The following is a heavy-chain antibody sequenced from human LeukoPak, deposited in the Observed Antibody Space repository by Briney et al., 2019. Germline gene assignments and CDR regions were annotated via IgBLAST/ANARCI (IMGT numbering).Heavy chain of an antibody. CDR3: VKPYCMNANCYSYYDY. Sequence: GESLKISCMGSGYRFTNYWIGWVRQMPGRGLEWMGIIYPGDSDTKYGPSLQGQVTLSADKSIATVYLQWSSLKTSDTAMYYCVKPYCMNANCYSYYDYWGQGTMVTVSS. V-gene: IGHV5-51*01. CDR1: GYRFTNYW. J-gene: IGHJ4*02. D-gene: IGHD2-21*02. CDR2: IYPGDSDT.